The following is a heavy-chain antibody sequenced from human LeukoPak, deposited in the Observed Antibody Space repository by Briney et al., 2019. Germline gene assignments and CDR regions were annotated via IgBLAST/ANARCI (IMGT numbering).Heavy chain of an antibody. Sequence: PGGSLRLSCAASGFTFRSYGMSWVRQAPGKGLEWVSVISGSGSSTYYADSVKGRFTISRDNSKNTLYLQMNSLRAEDTAVYYCAKGIAAVEDYWGQGTLVTVSS. CDR3: AKGIAAVEDY. CDR2: ISGSGSST. CDR1: GFTFRSYG. D-gene: IGHD6-13*01. V-gene: IGHV3-23*01. J-gene: IGHJ4*02.